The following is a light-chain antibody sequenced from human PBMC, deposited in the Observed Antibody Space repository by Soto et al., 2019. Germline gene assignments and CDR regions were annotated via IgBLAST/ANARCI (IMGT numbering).Light chain of an antibody. Sequence: EIVLTQSPGTLSLSPGERATLSCRASQSVSSSYLAWYQQKPGQAPRLLIYCASSRATGIPARFSGSGSGTDFTLTISRLEPEDFAVHYCQQYGSSPLNIGGGTKV. CDR3: QQYGSSPLN. J-gene: IGKJ4*01. V-gene: IGKV3-20*01. CDR1: QSVSSSY. CDR2: CAS.